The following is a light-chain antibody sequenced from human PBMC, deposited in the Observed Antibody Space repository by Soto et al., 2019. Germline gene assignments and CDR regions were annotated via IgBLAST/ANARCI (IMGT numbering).Light chain of an antibody. CDR1: QSIGNW. Sequence: VQMTHTPSSLSVSVLYRVMLTFRASQSIGNWLAWYQQKPGKAPKLLIYKASSLESGVPTRFSGSGSGTDFTLTISSLQPEDFATYYCQQYNSYVFGPGTKVDIK. J-gene: IGKJ3*01. CDR2: KAS. V-gene: IGKV1-5*03. CDR3: QQYNSYV.